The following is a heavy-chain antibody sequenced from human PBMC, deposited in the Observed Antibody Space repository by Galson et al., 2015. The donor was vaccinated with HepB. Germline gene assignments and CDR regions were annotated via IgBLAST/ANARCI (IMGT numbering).Heavy chain of an antibody. CDR3: SKDMAYHYDSYGHYFYYYGLDV. V-gene: IGHV3-23*01. Sequence: SLSLSCAASGFTFSSYTVNWVGQAPGRGLEWVAGTSGSGGRSYYADPVQGRFSISKDSSKNTLYLQMNSLRAEDTAVYYCSKDMAYHYDSYGHYFYYYGLDVWGQGTTVTVSS. CDR2: TSGSGGRS. J-gene: IGHJ6*02. CDR1: GFTFSSYT. D-gene: IGHD5-18*01.